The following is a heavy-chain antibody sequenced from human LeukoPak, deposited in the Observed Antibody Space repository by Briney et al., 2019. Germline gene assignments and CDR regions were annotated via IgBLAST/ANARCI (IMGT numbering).Heavy chain of an antibody. Sequence: GGSLRLSCAASGFTFAGYAVSWVRQAPGKGLEWVSTISGGGGSTYYADSVKGRFTISRDNSKNTLYLQMNSLRAEDTAVYYCAKSPAGYNWNYDHWGQGTLVTVSS. CDR1: GFTFAGYA. D-gene: IGHD1-7*01. V-gene: IGHV3-23*01. J-gene: IGHJ5*02. CDR2: ISGGGGST. CDR3: AKSPAGYNWNYDH.